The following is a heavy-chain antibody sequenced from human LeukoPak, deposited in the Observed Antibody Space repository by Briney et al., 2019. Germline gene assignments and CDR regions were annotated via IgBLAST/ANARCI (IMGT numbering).Heavy chain of an antibody. Sequence: GGSLRLSCAASGFTFSTYNMNWVRQAPGKGLEWISYINADSSTIQYADSVRGRFTTSRDNAKNTLYLQMNSLRAEDTAVYYCVRDNSRGQSLGVIYWGQGSLVTVSS. D-gene: IGHD3-22*01. J-gene: IGHJ4*02. CDR1: GFTFSTYN. CDR3: VRDNSRGQSLGVIY. CDR2: INADSSTI. V-gene: IGHV3-48*01.